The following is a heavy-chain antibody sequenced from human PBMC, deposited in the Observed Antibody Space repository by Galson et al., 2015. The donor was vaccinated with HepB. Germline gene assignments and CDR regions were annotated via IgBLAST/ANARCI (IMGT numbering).Heavy chain of an antibody. CDR2: INPNSGGT. CDR3: VRVVPTAAEYFQH. V-gene: IGHV1-2*02. J-gene: IGHJ1*01. CDR1: GYTFTGYY. D-gene: IGHD2-2*01. Sequence: SVKVSCKASGYTFTGYYMHWVRQAPGQGLEWMGWINPNSGGTNYTQNFQGRVTMTRDTSISTAYMELSRLRSDDTAVYYCVRVVPTAAEYFQHWGQGTLVTVSS.